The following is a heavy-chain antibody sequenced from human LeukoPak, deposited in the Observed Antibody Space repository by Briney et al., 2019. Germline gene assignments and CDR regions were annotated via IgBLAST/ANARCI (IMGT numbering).Heavy chain of an antibody. Sequence: GGSLRLSCAASGFTFSSYAMSWVRQAPGKGLEWVSAISGSGGGTYYADSVKGRFTISRDNSKNTLYLQMNSLRAEDTAVYYCARAGHCSNGICYTADFDYWGQGTLVTVSS. CDR3: ARAGHCSNGICYTADFDY. J-gene: IGHJ4*02. V-gene: IGHV3-23*01. CDR1: GFTFSSYA. CDR2: ISGSGGGT. D-gene: IGHD2-8*01.